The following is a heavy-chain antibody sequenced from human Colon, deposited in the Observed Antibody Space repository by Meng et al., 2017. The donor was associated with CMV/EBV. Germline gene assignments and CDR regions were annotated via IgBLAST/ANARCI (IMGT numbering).Heavy chain of an antibody. CDR2: ISGSGNTV. CDR3: TKGLQYSDFWAVDS. V-gene: IGHV3-23*01. J-gene: IGHJ4*02. CDR1: GLIFGNYA. Sequence: GGSLRLSCAASGLIFGNYAMSWVRQAPGKGLEWVSIISGSGNTVYYADSVKGRFSISRDNSKNTLFLQMDSLRAEDTAVYYCTKGLQYSDFWAVDSWGQGTLVTVSS. D-gene: IGHD3-3*01.